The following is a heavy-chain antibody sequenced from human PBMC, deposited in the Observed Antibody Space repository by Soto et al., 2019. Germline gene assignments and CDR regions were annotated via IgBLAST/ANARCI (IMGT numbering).Heavy chain of an antibody. D-gene: IGHD3-16*01. J-gene: IGHJ6*02. V-gene: IGHV1-2*04. CDR1: GYTFSGYY. Sequence: QAQLEQSGSEVKKPGASMKVSCKASGYTFSGYYIHWVRQAPGQGLEWMGWMNSNRGDSKLAPRFQGWVSLTRDTSISTAYMAMSRLKPDDTAVYYCARGGGVISDTTNYYYGMEVWGQGTTVSVSS. CDR3: ARGGGVISDTTNYYYGMEV. CDR2: MNSNRGDS.